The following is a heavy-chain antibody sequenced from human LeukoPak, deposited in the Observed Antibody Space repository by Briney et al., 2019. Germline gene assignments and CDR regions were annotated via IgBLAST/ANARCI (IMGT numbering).Heavy chain of an antibody. D-gene: IGHD1-26*01. CDR2: INLSGGST. CDR1: GYTFTTWY. CDR3: AKGAGGYYFDY. Sequence: ASVKVSCKTSGYTFTTWYMHWVRQAPGQGLEWMGIINLSGGSTSYAQKFQGRVTMTRDTSTSTVYMELSSLRSEDTAVYYCAKGAGGYYFDYWGQGTLVTVSS. V-gene: IGHV1-46*01. J-gene: IGHJ4*02.